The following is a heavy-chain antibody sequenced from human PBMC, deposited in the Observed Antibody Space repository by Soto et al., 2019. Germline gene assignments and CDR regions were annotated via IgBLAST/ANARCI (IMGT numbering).Heavy chain of an antibody. CDR3: AKNPGYYYDSTGYHFDY. J-gene: IGHJ4*02. CDR1: EFTFSNYA. V-gene: IGHV3-23*01. Sequence: GGSLRLSCAASEFTFSNYAMSWVRQAPGKGLEWVSAISYGGGTTYYADNVKGRFTIYRDNSKNTLYLKMNSLRSVDTAVYYCAKNPGYYYDSTGYHFDYWGQGT. D-gene: IGHD3-22*01. CDR2: ISYGGGTT.